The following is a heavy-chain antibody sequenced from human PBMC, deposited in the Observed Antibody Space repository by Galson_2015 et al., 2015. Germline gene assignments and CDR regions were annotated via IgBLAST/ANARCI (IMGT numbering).Heavy chain of an antibody. CDR3: TRVGGVTIFGVNHWYLDL. CDR1: GFTFSTYS. Sequence: LRLSCAASGFTFSTYSMNWVRQAPGKGLEWVSYISYIHTIHYAASVRGRFTISRDNAKNSLYLQMDNLRDEDTAIYYCTRVGGVTIFGVNHWYLDLWGRGTLVIVSP. CDR2: ISYIHTI. D-gene: IGHD3-3*01. V-gene: IGHV3-48*02. J-gene: IGHJ2*01.